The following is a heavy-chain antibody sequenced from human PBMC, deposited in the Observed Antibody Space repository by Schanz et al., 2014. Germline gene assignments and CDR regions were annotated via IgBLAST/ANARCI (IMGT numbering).Heavy chain of an antibody. CDR2: FIPILDVG. J-gene: IGHJ4*02. D-gene: IGHD5-12*01. V-gene: IGHV1-69*09. Sequence: QVQLVQSGAEVKKPGASVKVSCKASGYTFSDYYIHWVRQAPGQGLEWVGRFIPILDVGNYAQQFQGRVTFTADKSSDTAYMELSSLRSEDTAVYYCARDFSAYVGNYFDYWGQGTLXTVSS. CDR3: ARDFSAYVGNYFDY. CDR1: GYTFSDYY.